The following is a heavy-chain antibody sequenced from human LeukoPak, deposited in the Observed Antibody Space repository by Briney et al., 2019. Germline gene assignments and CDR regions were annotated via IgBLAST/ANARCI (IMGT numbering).Heavy chain of an antibody. V-gene: IGHV7-4-1*02. CDR2: INTNTGNP. D-gene: IGHD6-13*01. CDR3: ARDMAYSSRERDAFDI. Sequence: ASVKVSFKASGYTFTSYAMNWVRQAPGQGLEWMGWINTNTGNPTYAQGFTGRFVFSLDTSVSTAYLQISSLKAEDTAVYYCARDMAYSSRERDAFDIWGQGTMVTVSS. J-gene: IGHJ3*02. CDR1: GYTFTSYA.